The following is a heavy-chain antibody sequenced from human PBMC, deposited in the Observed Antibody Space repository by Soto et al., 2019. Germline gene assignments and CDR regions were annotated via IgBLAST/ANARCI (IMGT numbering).Heavy chain of an antibody. V-gene: IGHV4-30-2*01. CDR2: IFLRGNS. CDR3: ARGPATTVAPFRYLDL. CDR1: GGAIASGGYS. D-gene: IGHD4-17*01. Sequence: SETLSLTCSVAGGAIASGGYSWSWVRQPPGKGPEWIGYIFLRGNSHHNPSLKGRVTSSIELSRTQFSLKLRSVPAADTATYFCARGPATTVAPFRYLDLCGRGTLITVST. J-gene: IGHJ2*01.